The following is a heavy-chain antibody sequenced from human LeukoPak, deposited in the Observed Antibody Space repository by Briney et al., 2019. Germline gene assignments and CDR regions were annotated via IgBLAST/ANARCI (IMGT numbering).Heavy chain of an antibody. CDR3: ARTREQWQVLDY. D-gene: IGHD6-19*01. Sequence: GGSLRLSCAASGFSFSSYGIHWVRQAPGKGLEWVAVISHEGSYQNYADSVKGRFTISRDNSENMVFLQMNSLNAEDTAVYYCARTREQWQVLDYWGQGALVTVSS. CDR2: ISHEGSYQ. V-gene: IGHV3-30*03. J-gene: IGHJ4*02. CDR1: GFSFSSYG.